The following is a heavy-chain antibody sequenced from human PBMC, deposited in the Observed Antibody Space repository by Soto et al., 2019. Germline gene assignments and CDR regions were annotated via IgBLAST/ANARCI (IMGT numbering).Heavy chain of an antibody. CDR1: GYSFTSYW. V-gene: IGHV5-10-1*01. CDR3: ARLPLDIVVVPAAIDGDEVYYYYGIDV. D-gene: IGHD2-2*01. Sequence: GESLKISCKGSGYSFTSYWISWVRQMPGKGLGWMGRMDPSDSYTDYSPSFHGHVTISADKSISTAYLQWSSLKASDTAMYYCARLPLDIVVVPAAIDGDEVYYYYGIDVWGQGTTVTV. J-gene: IGHJ6*02. CDR2: MDPSDSYT.